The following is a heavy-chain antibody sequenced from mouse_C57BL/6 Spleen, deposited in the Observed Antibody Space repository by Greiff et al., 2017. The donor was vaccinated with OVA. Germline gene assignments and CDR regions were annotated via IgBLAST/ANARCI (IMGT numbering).Heavy chain of an antibody. CDR3: AREGIKSPFAY. D-gene: IGHD1-3*01. Sequence: EVQLVESGPGLVKPSQSLSLTCSVTGYSITSGYFWNWIRQLPGNKLEWMGYISYDGSNNYNPSLKNRISFTRDTSKNQFFLKLNSVTTEDTATYYCAREGIKSPFAYWGQGTLVTVSA. CDR2: ISYDGSN. J-gene: IGHJ3*01. CDR1: GYSITSGYF. V-gene: IGHV3-6*01.